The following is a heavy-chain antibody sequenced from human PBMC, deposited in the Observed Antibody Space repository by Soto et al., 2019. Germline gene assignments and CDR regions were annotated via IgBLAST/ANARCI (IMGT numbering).Heavy chain of an antibody. CDR2: IIPIFGTA. CDR3: ASSHWSQHWFDP. D-gene: IGHD1-1*01. V-gene: IGHV1-69*13. J-gene: IGHJ5*02. Sequence: SVKVSCKASGGTFSSYAISWVRQAPGQGLEWMGGIIPIFGTANYAQKFQGRVTITADESTSTAYMELSSLRSEDTAVYYCASSHWSQHWFDPWGQGTMVTVYS. CDR1: GGTFSSYA.